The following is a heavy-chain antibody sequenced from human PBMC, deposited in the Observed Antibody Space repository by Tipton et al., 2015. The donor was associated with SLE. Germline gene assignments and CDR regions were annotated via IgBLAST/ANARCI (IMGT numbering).Heavy chain of an antibody. V-gene: IGHV3-48*03. Sequence: SLRLSCAASGFIFSNYEMNWVRQAPEKGLEWVSYTSSKGTTIKYADSVKGRFTISRDNAKNSVYLQMNSLRAEDTALYYCAREDNTGYFAFDYWGQGTLVTVSS. D-gene: IGHD2-8*02. CDR2: TSSKGTTI. CDR3: AREDNTGYFAFDY. CDR1: GFIFSNYE. J-gene: IGHJ4*02.